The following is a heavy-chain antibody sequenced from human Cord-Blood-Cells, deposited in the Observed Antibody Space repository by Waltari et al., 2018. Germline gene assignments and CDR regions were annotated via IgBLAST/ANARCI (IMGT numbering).Heavy chain of an antibody. CDR1: GGSFSGYY. CDR3: ALILAGAKGDAFDI. CDR2: INHSGST. D-gene: IGHD3-9*01. J-gene: IGHJ3*02. V-gene: IGHV4-34*01. Sequence: QVQLQQWGAGLLKPSETLSRTCAVYGGSFSGYYWTWIHQPPGKGLEWIGEINHSGSTNYNPSLKSRVTISVDTSKNQFSLKLSSVTAADTAVYYCALILAGAKGDAFDIWGQGTMVTVSS.